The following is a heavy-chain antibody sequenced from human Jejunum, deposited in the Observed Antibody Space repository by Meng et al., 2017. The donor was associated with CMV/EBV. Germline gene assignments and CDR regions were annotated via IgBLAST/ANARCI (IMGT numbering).Heavy chain of an antibody. V-gene: IGHV3-48*03. Sequence: AASGFTFSAYEMHWVRQAPGKGLEWVSSMTTGGLKISYADSVKGRFTISRDNAKNSLSLEMNSLRAEDTAVYYCARGTFRGGAFDIWGQGTVVTVSS. CDR2: MTTGGLKI. CDR3: ARGTFRGGAFDI. J-gene: IGHJ3*02. CDR1: GFTFSAYE. D-gene: IGHD1-26*01.